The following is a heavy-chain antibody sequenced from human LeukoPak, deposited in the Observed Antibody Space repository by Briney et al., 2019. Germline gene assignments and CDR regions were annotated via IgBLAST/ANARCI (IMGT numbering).Heavy chain of an antibody. CDR2: MNPNSGNT. J-gene: IGHJ5*02. Sequence: ASVKVSCKASGYTFTDYYMHWVRQATGQGLEWMGWMNPNSGNTGYAQKFQGRVTMTRNTSISTAYMELSSLRSEDTAVYYCARDDFETVTKFDPWGQGTLVTVSS. CDR1: GYTFTDYY. CDR3: ARDDFETVTKFDP. D-gene: IGHD4-17*01. V-gene: IGHV1-8*02.